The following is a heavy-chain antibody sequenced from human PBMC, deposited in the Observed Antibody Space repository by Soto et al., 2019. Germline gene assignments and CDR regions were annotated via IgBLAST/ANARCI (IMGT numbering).Heavy chain of an antibody. V-gene: IGHV4-30-2*01. CDR3: ARTSYDILTGRLDAFDI. D-gene: IGHD3-9*01. CDR2: ISHGGNT. Sequence: PSETLSLTCNVSGGSINNGGYSWSWLRQPPGKGLEWIGYISHGGNTYYNPSLRSRVIMSIDKSKNHFSLGLKSVTAEDTATYYCARTSYDILTGRLDAFDIWGQGTMVTVSS. J-gene: IGHJ3*02. CDR1: GGSINNGGYS.